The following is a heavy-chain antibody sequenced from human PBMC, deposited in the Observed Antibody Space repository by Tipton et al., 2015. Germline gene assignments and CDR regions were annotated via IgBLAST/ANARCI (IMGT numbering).Heavy chain of an antibody. CDR3: ASLLLYGDYVHGLGY. V-gene: IGHV4-39*02. Sequence: LRLSCTVSGVSISGTSYYWGWIRQPPGQGLEWIGSIYYSGDMYYNPALKSRVATSVDTSNTHFSLRLTSLTASDSAVYYCASLLLYGDYVHGLGYWGRGTLVTVSS. D-gene: IGHD4-17*01. J-gene: IGHJ4*02. CDR2: IYYSGDM. CDR1: GVSISGTSYY.